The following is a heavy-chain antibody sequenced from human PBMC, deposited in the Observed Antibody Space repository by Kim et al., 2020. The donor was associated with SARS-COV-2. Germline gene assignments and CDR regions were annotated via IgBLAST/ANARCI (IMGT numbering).Heavy chain of an antibody. D-gene: IGHD2-2*01. CDR2: ISSSSSYI. Sequence: GGSLRLSCAASGFTFSSYSMNWVRQAPGKGLEWVSSISSSSSYIYYADSVKGRFTISRDNAKNSLYLQMNSLRAEDTAVYYCAGGYCSSTSCYHYGMDVWGQGTTVTVSS. CDR1: GFTFSSYS. CDR3: AGGYCSSTSCYHYGMDV. J-gene: IGHJ6*02. V-gene: IGHV3-21*01.